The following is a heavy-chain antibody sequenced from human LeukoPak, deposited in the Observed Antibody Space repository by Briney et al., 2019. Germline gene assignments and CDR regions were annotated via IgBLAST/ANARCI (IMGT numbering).Heavy chain of an antibody. V-gene: IGHV4-59*01. CDR3: ARSRWAPEYYFDY. CDR1: GGSISSYY. CDR2: IYYSGNT. Sequence: SETLSLTCTVSGGSISSYYWSWIRQPPGEGLEWIGYIYYSGNTNYNPSLKSRVTLSVDTSKNQFSLKVSSVTAADTAVYYCARSRWAPEYYFDYWGQGALVTVSS. J-gene: IGHJ4*02. D-gene: IGHD5-24*01.